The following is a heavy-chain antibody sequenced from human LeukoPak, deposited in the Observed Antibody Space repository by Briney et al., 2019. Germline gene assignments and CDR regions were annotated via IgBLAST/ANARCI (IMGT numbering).Heavy chain of an antibody. V-gene: IGHV3-23*01. J-gene: IGHJ4*02. CDR2: ISGSGGST. CDR1: GFTFSSYA. CDR3: AKVQVYYYDSSGYYFY. D-gene: IGHD3-22*01. Sequence: GGSLRLSCAASGFTFSSYAMSWVRQAPGKGLEWVSAISGSGGSTYYADSVKGRFTISRDNSKNTLYLQMNSLRAEDTAVYYCAKVQVYYYDSSGYYFYWGQGTLVTVSS.